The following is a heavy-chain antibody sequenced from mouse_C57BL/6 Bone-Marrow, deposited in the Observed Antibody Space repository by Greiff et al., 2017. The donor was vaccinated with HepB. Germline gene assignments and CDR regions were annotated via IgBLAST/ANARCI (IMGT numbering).Heavy chain of an antibody. CDR3: ARRSSFMDY. CDR1: GFTFSDYY. V-gene: IGHV5-12*01. D-gene: IGHD1-1*01. J-gene: IGHJ4*01. CDR2: ISNGGGST. Sequence: EVQLQQSGGGLVQPGGSLKLSCAASGFTFSDYYMYWVRQTPEKRLEWVAYISNGGGSTYYPDTVKGRFTISRDNAKNTLYLQMSRLKSEDTAMYYCARRSSFMDYWGQGTSVTVSS.